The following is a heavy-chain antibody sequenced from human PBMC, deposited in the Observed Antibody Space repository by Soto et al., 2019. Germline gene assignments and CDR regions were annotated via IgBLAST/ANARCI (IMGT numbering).Heavy chain of an antibody. J-gene: IGHJ3*02. V-gene: IGHV3-53*01. CDR3: AKDQDIVLMVYAGPGGDAFDI. CDR2: IYSGGST. D-gene: IGHD2-8*01. Sequence: VGSLRLSCASSVFTVSSNYMSCVRHSPGKWLEWVSVIYSGGSTYYADSVKGRFTISRDNSKNTLYLQMNSLRAEDTAVYYCAKDQDIVLMVYAGPGGDAFDIWGQGTMVIVS. CDR1: VFTVSSNY.